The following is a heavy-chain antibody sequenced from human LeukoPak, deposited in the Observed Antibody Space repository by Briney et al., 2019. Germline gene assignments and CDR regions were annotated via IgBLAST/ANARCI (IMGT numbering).Heavy chain of an antibody. V-gene: IGHV3-7*03. CDR3: ARDLGYKDYVSAFDI. CDR1: GFTFSSYW. D-gene: IGHD5-24*01. Sequence: GGSLRLSCAASGFTFSSYWMSWVRQAPGKGLEWVANIKQDGSEKYYVDSVKGRFTISRDNAKNSLYLQMNSLRAEDTALYYCARDLGYKDYVSAFDIWGQGTLVTVSS. J-gene: IGHJ3*02. CDR2: IKQDGSEK.